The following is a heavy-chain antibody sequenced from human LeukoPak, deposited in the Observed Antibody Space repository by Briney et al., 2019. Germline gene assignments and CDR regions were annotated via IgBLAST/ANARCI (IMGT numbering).Heavy chain of an antibody. V-gene: IGHV4-34*01. D-gene: IGHD2-2*01. J-gene: IGHJ4*02. CDR3: ARTNSSTSITSLSSDY. CDR2: INHSGST. CDR1: GGSFSGYY. Sequence: SETLSLTCAVYGGSFSGYYWSWIRQPPGKGLEWIGEINHSGSTDYNPSLKSRVTISVATSKNQFSLKLSSVTAADTAVYYCARTNSSTSITSLSSDYWGQGTLVTVSS.